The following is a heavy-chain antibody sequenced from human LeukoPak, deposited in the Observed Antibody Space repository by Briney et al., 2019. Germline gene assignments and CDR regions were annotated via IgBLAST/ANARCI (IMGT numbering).Heavy chain of an antibody. D-gene: IGHD6-13*01. Sequence: PGGSLRLSCAASGVTFSSNTMHWVRLAPGKGLEWVGLRSYDGSNKYYADSVKGRFTISRDNSKNTLYLQMNSLRAEDTAVYYCARDLTPSRYSSSWNRFDYWGQGTLVTVSS. V-gene: IGHV3-30-3*01. CDR3: ARDLTPSRYSSSWNRFDY. CDR1: GVTFSSNT. CDR2: RSYDGSNK. J-gene: IGHJ4*02.